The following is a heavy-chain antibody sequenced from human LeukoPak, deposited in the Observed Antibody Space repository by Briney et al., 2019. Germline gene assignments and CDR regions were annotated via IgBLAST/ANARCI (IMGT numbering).Heavy chain of an antibody. D-gene: IGHD2-2*01. V-gene: IGHV4-59*12. CDR3: ARSDSGTTTKTFDP. CDR2: IYYSGST. Sequence: SETLSLTCTVSGGSISSYYWSWIRQPPGKGLEWIGYIYYSGSTNYNPSLKSRVTMSVDTSKNQFSLKLSSVTAADTAVYYCARSDSGTTTKTFDPWGQGTLVTVSS. J-gene: IGHJ5*02. CDR1: GGSISSYY.